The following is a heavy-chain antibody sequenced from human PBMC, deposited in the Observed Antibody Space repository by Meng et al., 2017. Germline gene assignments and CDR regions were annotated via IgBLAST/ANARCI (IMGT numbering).Heavy chain of an antibody. J-gene: IGHJ5*02. V-gene: IGHV7-4-1*02. CDR1: GYTFTSYA. D-gene: IGHD2-15*01. Sequence: QVQLVQSGAELKKPGASVKVSCKASGYTFTSYASNWVRQAPGQGLEWMGWINTNTGNPTYAHGFTGRFVFSLDTSVSTAYLKISSPMAEDTAVYYCARLVADTFGQLFDPWGQGTLVTVSS. CDR2: INTNTGNP. CDR3: ARLVADTFGQLFDP.